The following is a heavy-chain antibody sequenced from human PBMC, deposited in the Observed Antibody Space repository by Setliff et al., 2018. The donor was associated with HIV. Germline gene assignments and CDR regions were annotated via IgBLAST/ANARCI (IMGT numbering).Heavy chain of an antibody. CDR3: ALASIVSTARWNH. V-gene: IGHV1-2*02. CDR2: INPNTGGT. CDR1: GYTFTSYG. Sequence: ASVKVSCKASGYTFTSYGISWVRQAPGQGLEWMGWINPNTGGTNYAQSFQGRVTMTRDTSISTAYMDLSSLTSDDTAVYYCALASIVSTARWNHWGRGTTVTVSS. D-gene: IGHD1-26*01. J-gene: IGHJ4*02.